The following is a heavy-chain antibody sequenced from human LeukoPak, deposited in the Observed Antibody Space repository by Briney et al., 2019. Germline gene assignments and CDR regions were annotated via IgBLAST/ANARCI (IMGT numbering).Heavy chain of an antibody. J-gene: IGHJ5*02. D-gene: IGHD6-19*01. V-gene: IGHV1-69*13. Sequence: GASVKVSCKASGGTFSSYAISWVRQAPGQGLEWMGGIIPIFGTANYAQKFQGRVTITADESTSTAYMELSSLRSEDTAVYYCARDSSGWYKGWFDPWGQGTLVTVSS. CDR1: GGTFSSYA. CDR2: IIPIFGTA. CDR3: ARDSSGWYKGWFDP.